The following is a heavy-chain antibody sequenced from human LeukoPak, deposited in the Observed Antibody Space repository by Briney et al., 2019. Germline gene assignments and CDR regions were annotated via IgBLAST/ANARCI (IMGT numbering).Heavy chain of an antibody. CDR3: ARETRFEVVPAAMHYYYYMDV. Sequence: GASVKVSCKASGYTFTSYDINWVRQATGQGLEWMGWMNPNSGNTGYAQKFQGRVTITRNTSISTAYMELSSLRSEDTAVYYCARETRFEVVPAAMHYYYYMDVWGKGTTVTVSS. CDR1: GYTFTSYD. D-gene: IGHD2-2*01. J-gene: IGHJ6*03. V-gene: IGHV1-8*03. CDR2: MNPNSGNT.